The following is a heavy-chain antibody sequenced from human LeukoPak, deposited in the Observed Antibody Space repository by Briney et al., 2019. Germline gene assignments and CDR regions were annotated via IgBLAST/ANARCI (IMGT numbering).Heavy chain of an antibody. J-gene: IGHJ6*02. CDR3: ARGKLGMVGATTDYSYGMDV. D-gene: IGHD1-26*01. CDR1: SGSINSFY. Sequence: SETLSLTCTVSSGSINSFYWSWIRQPPGKGLEWIGYIYYSGSTNYNPSLKSRVTISVDTSKNQFSLKLSSVTAADTAVYYCARGKLGMVGATTDYSYGMDVWGQGTTVTVSS. V-gene: IGHV4-59*01. CDR2: IYYSGST.